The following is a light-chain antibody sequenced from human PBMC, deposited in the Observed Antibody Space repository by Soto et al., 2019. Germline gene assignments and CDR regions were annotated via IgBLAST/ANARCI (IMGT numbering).Light chain of an antibody. J-gene: IGKJ2*03. CDR3: QQYSSYSPYS. V-gene: IGKV1-5*03. CDR2: KAS. CDR1: QSISSW. Sequence: DIQMTQSPSTLSASVGDRVTITCRASQSISSWLAWYQQKPGKAPKLLIYKASNLESGVPSRFSGSGSGAEFTLTISSLQPDDLATYYCQQYSSYSPYSFGQGTKLEIK.